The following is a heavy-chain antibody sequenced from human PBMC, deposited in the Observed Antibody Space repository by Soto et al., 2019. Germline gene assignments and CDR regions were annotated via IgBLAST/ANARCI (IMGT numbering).Heavy chain of an antibody. CDR1: GDSVSGNSAA. V-gene: IGHV6-1*01. Sequence: SQTLSLTCAISGDSVSGNSAAWNWIRQSPSRGLEWLGRTYYRSKWYNDYAVSVKSRITINPDTSKNQFSLQLNSVTPEDTAVYYCARDSRGGYSSGWFYYYGMDVWGQGTTVTVSS. CDR3: ARDSRGGYSSGWFYYYGMDV. CDR2: TYYRSKWYN. D-gene: IGHD6-19*01. J-gene: IGHJ6*02.